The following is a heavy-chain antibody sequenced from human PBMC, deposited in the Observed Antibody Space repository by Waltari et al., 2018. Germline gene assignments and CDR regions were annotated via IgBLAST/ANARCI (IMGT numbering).Heavy chain of an antibody. D-gene: IGHD3-22*01. CDR1: GGSISTFY. CDR3: ARDSSAYPQFDN. Sequence: QVQLQESGPGLVKPSETLSLTCTVSGGSISTFYWSWIRQPPGKGLEWIGYIYYSGSTNYNPSLKSRVTMSADTSRNQLSLKLSSVTAVDTAVYYCARDSSAYPQFDNWGQGTLVTVSS. V-gene: IGHV4-59*01. J-gene: IGHJ4*02. CDR2: IYYSGST.